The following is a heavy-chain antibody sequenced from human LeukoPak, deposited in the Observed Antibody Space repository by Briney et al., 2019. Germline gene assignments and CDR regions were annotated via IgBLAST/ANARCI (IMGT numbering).Heavy chain of an antibody. CDR2: ISGSGGGA. CDR3: AKNLESFGDSATDY. CDR1: GFTFRNYA. D-gene: IGHD4-17*01. J-gene: IGHJ4*02. Sequence: GSLRLSCTASGFTFRNYATNWVRQAPGKGLEWVSSISGSGGGANYADSVKGRFTISRDNSKNTLYVQMNSLRAEDTAVYYCAKNLESFGDSATDYWGQGTLVTVSS. V-gene: IGHV3-23*01.